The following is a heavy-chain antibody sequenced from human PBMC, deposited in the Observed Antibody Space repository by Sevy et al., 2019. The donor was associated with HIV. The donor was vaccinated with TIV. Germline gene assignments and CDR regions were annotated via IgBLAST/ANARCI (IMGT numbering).Heavy chain of an antibody. Sequence: SETLSLTCSVSGGSISSSSYYWGWIRQPPGKGLEWIGSIYYSGSTYYNPSLKSRVTISVDTSKNQFSLKLSSVTAAETAVYYCARHIVGPHFDYWGQGTLVTVSS. J-gene: IGHJ4*02. CDR2: IYYSGST. D-gene: IGHD1-26*01. CDR3: ARHIVGPHFDY. CDR1: GGSISSSSYY. V-gene: IGHV4-39*01.